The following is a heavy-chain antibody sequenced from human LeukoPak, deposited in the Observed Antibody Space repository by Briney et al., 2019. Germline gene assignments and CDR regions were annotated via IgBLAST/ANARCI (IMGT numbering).Heavy chain of an antibody. J-gene: IGHJ3*02. V-gene: IGHV4-4*07. D-gene: IGHD1-26*01. CDR2: IYTSGST. Sequence: SETLSLTCTVSGGSISNYYWSWIRQPAGKGLEWIGRIYTSGSTNYNSSRKSRLTMSVDTSKNQFSLKLSSVTAADTAVYYCARLRPMGGSFPDSFDIWGQGTMVTVSS. CDR1: GGSISNYY. CDR3: ARLRPMGGSFPDSFDI.